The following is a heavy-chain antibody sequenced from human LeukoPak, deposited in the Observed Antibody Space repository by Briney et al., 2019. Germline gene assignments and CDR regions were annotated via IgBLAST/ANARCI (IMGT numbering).Heavy chain of an antibody. CDR3: ARVFWSGYYTDYYYYMDV. V-gene: IGHV1-18*01. Sequence: ASVKVSCKASGYTFTSYGISWVRQAPGQGLEWMGWISAYNGNTNYAQKLQGRVTMTTDTSTSTAYMELRSLRSDDTAVYYCARVFWSGYYTDYYYYMDVWGKGTTVTVSS. D-gene: IGHD3-3*01. CDR1: GYTFTSYG. CDR2: ISAYNGNT. J-gene: IGHJ6*03.